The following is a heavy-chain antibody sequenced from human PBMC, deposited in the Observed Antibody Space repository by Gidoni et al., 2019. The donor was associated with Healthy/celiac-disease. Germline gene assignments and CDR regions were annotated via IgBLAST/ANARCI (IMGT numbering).Heavy chain of an antibody. CDR2: INHSGST. Sequence: QVQLQQWGAGLLKPSETLSLTCAVYGGSFSGYYWSWIRQPPGKGLEWIGEINHSGSTNYNPSLKSRVTISVDTSKNQFSLKLSSVTAADTAVYYCARRGPVRYCSGGSCYLNDYWGQGTLVTVSS. CDR3: ARRGPVRYCSGGSCYLNDY. CDR1: GGSFSGYY. V-gene: IGHV4-34*01. J-gene: IGHJ4*02. D-gene: IGHD2-15*01.